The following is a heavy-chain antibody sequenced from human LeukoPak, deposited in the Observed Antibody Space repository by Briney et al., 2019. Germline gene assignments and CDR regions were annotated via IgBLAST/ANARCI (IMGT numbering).Heavy chain of an antibody. CDR2: ISGSGGST. J-gene: IGHJ3*02. CDR1: GFTFSSYA. D-gene: IGHD1-26*01. V-gene: IGHV3-23*01. Sequence: GGSLRLSCAASGFTFSSYAMSWVRQAPGKGLEWVLAISGSGGSTYYADSVKGRFTISRDNSKNTLYLQMNSLRAEDTAVYYCARVVGVGAIMNAFDIWGQGTMVTVSS. CDR3: ARVVGVGAIMNAFDI.